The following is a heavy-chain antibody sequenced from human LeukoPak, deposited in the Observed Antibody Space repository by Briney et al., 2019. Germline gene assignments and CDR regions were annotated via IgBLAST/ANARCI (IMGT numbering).Heavy chain of an antibody. CDR3: ARLSGVIGLDAFDI. D-gene: IGHD3-10*01. CDR1: GGSISSYY. V-gene: IGHV4-59*08. Sequence: PSETLSLTCTVSGGSISSYYWSWIRQPPGKGLEWIGYIYYSGSTNYNPSLKSRVTISVDTSKNQFSLKLSSVTAADTAVYYCARLSGVIGLDAFDIWGQGTMVIVSS. CDR2: IYYSGST. J-gene: IGHJ3*02.